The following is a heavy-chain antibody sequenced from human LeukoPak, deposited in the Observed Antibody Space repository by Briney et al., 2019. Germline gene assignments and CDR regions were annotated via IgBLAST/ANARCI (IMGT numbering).Heavy chain of an antibody. J-gene: IGHJ4*02. CDR3: AKDIMGVTGGGDY. CDR2: ISGRDGST. D-gene: IGHD1-26*01. CDR1: GFTFNTYA. Sequence: GGSLRLSCAASGFTFNTYAMSWVRQAPGKGLEWVSGISGRDGSTYYADSVKGRFTISRGNSKNTLYLQMNSLRAEDTAVYYCAKDIMGVTGGGDYWGQGTLVTVSS. V-gene: IGHV3-23*01.